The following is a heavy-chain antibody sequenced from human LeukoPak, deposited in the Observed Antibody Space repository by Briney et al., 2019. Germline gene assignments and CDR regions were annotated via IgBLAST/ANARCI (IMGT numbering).Heavy chain of an antibody. V-gene: IGHV3-48*03. D-gene: IGHD2-15*01. CDR2: ISGSGTTI. CDR1: GFTFSSYE. J-gene: IGHJ5*02. Sequence: TGGSLRLSCSASGFTFSSYEMNWVRQAPGKGLEWVSYISGSGTTINYADSVKGRFTISRDNAKNSLYLQMNSLRVEDTAVYYCARVRYCSDTTRYGGWFDPWGQGTLVTVSS. CDR3: ARVRYCSDTTRYGGWFDP.